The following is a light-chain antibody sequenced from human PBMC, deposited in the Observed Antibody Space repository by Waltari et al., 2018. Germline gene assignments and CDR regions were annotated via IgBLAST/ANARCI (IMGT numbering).Light chain of an antibody. J-gene: IGLJ1*01. V-gene: IGLV5-45*01. Sequence: QAVVTRPASVSASPGASASLTCTLHSGINVATYRLYWYQPRPGSPPHYLLNYRSDSDTQQGSGVPSRFSGSKDASANAGILLISGLQPEDEADYYCLIWHNNAYVFGTGTKVTVL. CDR2: YRSDSDT. CDR1: SGINVATYR. CDR3: LIWHNNAYV.